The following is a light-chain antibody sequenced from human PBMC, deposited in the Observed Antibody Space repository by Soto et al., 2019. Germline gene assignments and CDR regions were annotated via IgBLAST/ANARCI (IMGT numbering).Light chain of an antibody. CDR3: QQYGETPWT. J-gene: IGKJ1*01. V-gene: IGKV3-20*01. CDR1: QSVGSSY. Sequence: EMVLTQSPGTLSLSPGERATLSCRASQSVGSSYLAWYQQKPGQAPRLLIYGASSRATAIPDRFSGSGSGTDFTLTISRLEPEDFAVYYCQQYGETPWTFGQGTKVDIK. CDR2: GAS.